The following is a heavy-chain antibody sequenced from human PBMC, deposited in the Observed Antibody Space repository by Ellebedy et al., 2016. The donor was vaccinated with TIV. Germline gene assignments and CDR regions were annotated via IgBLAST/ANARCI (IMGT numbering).Heavy chain of an antibody. CDR3: ARRRASGTSFFFDY. V-gene: IGHV3-7*03. Sequence: PGGSLRLSCAASGFTFSNYWMSWVRQAPGEGLEWVANIKQDGSETYYVDSVMGRFTISRDNAKNSLYLQMNSLRAEDTAVYYCARRRASGTSFFFDYWGQGILVTVTS. J-gene: IGHJ4*02. CDR1: GFTFSNYW. D-gene: IGHD1-1*01. CDR2: IKQDGSET.